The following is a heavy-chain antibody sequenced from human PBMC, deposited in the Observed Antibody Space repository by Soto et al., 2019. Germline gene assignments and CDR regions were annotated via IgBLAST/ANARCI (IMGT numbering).Heavy chain of an antibody. D-gene: IGHD6-13*01. CDR1: GDYVNSYY. J-gene: IGHJ4*02. CDR2: VYYSGST. CDR3: ARAETSGIHYFDY. V-gene: IGHV4-59*02. Sequence: SETQSPTYPVTGDYVNSYYWSWMRQPPGKGLECMGYVYYSGSTNYNPSLKSRVTISVDTSKNQISLRLKSVTAADTAVYYCARAETSGIHYFDYWGQGSLVTVSS.